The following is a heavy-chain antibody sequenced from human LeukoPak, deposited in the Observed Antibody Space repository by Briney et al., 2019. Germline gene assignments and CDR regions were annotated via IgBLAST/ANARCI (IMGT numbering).Heavy chain of an antibody. CDR2: ISYDGSNK. D-gene: IGHD3-22*01. CDR3: ASLHNYYDSSGYYFDY. CDR1: GFTFSSYA. J-gene: IGHJ4*02. Sequence: GSLRLSCAASGFTFSSYAMHLVRQAPGKGVEWVAVISYDGSNKYYADSVKGRFTISRDNSKNTLYLQMNSLRAEDTAVYYCASLHNYYDSSGYYFDYWGQGTLVTVSS. V-gene: IGHV3-30*04.